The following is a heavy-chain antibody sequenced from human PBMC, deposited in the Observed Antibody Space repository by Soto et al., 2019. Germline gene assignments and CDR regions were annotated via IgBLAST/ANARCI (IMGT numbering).Heavy chain of an antibody. CDR2: ISPYNGYT. J-gene: IGHJ3*02. Sequence: QVQLVQSGVEVKKPGTSAKVSCKASGYTFRRYGINWVRQAPGQGLEWMGWISPYNGYTSSAQTLQGRLTMTTDISTSTGYMELRTLRSDDTAVYYCARDAFPISGTSLALDMWGQGTMVTVSS. D-gene: IGHD2-2*01. CDR3: ARDAFPISGTSLALDM. V-gene: IGHV1-18*01. CDR1: GYTFRRYG.